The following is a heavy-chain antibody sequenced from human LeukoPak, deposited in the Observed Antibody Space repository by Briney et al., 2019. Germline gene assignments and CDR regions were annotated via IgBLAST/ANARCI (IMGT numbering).Heavy chain of an antibody. J-gene: IGHJ4*02. CDR1: GGSISSSSSDYY. CDR3: ARHRHSHHYDY. D-gene: IGHD5-18*01. Sequence: SETLSLTCTVSGGSISSSSSDYYWGWVRQPPGKGLEWIGSISYSWTTYYNPSLKSRVTISADTSNNQFSLKLTSLTAAGTAVYYCARHRHSHHYDYWGQGTLVTVSS. CDR2: ISYSWTT. V-gene: IGHV4-39*01.